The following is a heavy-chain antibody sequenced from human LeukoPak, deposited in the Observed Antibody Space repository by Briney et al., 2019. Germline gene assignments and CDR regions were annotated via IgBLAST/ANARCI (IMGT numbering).Heavy chain of an antibody. J-gene: IGHJ3*01. V-gene: IGHV1-69*06. CDR2: IIPIFGTA. Sequence: GPSVKVSCKASGGTFSSYAISWVRQAPGQGLEWMGGIIPIFGTANYAQKFQGRVTITADKSTSTAYMELSSLRSEDTAVYYCARDLWGGYYYDSSGYYVWGQGTMVTVSS. D-gene: IGHD3-22*01. CDR1: GGTFSSYA. CDR3: ARDLWGGYYYDSSGYYV.